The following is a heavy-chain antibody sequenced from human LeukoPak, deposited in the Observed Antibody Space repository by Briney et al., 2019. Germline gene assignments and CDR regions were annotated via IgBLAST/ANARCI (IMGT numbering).Heavy chain of an antibody. Sequence: SETLSLTCAVYGGSFSGYYWSWIRQPPGKGLEWIGEINHSGSTNYNPSLKSRVTISVDTSKNQSSLKLSSVTAADTAVYYCARTGPAYYYDYVWGSYPRFDYWGQGTLVTVSS. CDR1: GGSFSGYY. CDR2: INHSGST. J-gene: IGHJ4*02. CDR3: ARTGPAYYYDYVWGSYPRFDY. V-gene: IGHV4-34*01. D-gene: IGHD3-16*02.